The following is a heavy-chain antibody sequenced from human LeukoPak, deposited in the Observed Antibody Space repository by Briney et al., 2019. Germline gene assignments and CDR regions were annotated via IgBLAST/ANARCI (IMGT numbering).Heavy chain of an antibody. V-gene: IGHV3-23*01. CDR3: ARVIRSSGWYVDF. CDR1: GFTFSSYA. D-gene: IGHD6-19*01. Sequence: PGGSLRLSCAASGFTFSSYAMSWVRQAPGKGLEWVSGITGSGHTTYYADSVKGQFTISRDNSKNTLYLQMNSLKAEDTAVYYCARVIRSSGWYVDFWGQGTPVTVSS. CDR2: ITGSGHTT. J-gene: IGHJ4*02.